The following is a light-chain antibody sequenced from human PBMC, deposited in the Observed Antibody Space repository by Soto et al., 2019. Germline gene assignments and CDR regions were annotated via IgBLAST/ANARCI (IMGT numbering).Light chain of an antibody. J-gene: IGKJ2*01. V-gene: IGKV1-5*03. CDR3: QQRSHWPPQVT. Sequence: DIQMTQSPSTLSASVGDRVTITCRASQSISSWLAWYQQKPGKAPKLLIYKASSLESGVPSRFSGSGSGTEFTLTISSLQPEDFAVYYCQQRSHWPPQVTFGQGTRVEI. CDR2: KAS. CDR1: QSISSW.